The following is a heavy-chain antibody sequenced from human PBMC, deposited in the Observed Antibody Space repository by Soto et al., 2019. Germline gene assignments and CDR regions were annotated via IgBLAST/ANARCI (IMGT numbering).Heavy chain of an antibody. J-gene: IGHJ4*02. D-gene: IGHD3-10*01. CDR2: VYSGGAT. V-gene: IGHV3-53*02. CDR1: GFSVSRNY. CDR3: ARVPGRL. Sequence: QLVETGGGLIQPGTSLTLSCAASGFSVSRNYMPWVRQAPGKGLEWVSFVYSGGATLYADSMKGRFILTRTDSQNTMYLQMNNLSAEDTAVYYCARVPGRLWGRGTLVTVAS.